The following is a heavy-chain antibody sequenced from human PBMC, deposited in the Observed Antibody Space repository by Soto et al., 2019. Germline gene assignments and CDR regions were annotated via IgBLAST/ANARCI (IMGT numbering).Heavy chain of an antibody. CDR1: GYTFTNYD. D-gene: IGHD2-8*01. CDR3: ARGGYCSNGVCYGLDV. V-gene: IGHV1-8*02. Sequence: QVQLVQSGAEVKKPGASVKVSCKASGYTFTNYDINWVRQATGQGLEWMGWMNHNSGNTGYAQKLQGRVTMTRNTSIRTAYMELSSLRSEDTAVYYCARGGYCSNGVCYGLDVWGQGTTVTVSS. J-gene: IGHJ6*02. CDR2: MNHNSGNT.